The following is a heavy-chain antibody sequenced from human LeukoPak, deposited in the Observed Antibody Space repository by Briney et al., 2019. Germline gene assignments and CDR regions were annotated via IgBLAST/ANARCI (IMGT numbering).Heavy chain of an antibody. D-gene: IGHD3-22*01. CDR3: ARVSGLGSYYDSSGYPDY. J-gene: IGHJ4*02. V-gene: IGHV3-20*04. CDR2: INWNGGST. CDR1: EFTFDDYG. Sequence: GGSLRLSCAASEFTFDDYGMSWVRHAPGKGLEWVSGINWNGGSTGYADSVKGRFTISRDNAKNSLYLQMNSLRAEDTALYYCARVSGLGSYYDSSGYPDYWGQGTLVTVSS.